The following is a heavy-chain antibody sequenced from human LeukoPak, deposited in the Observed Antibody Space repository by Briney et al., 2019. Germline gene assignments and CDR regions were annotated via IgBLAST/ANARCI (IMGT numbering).Heavy chain of an antibody. CDR1: GFTFSDYY. D-gene: IGHD3-3*01. CDR3: ARFRTLTRFDY. CDR2: ISSSGSTV. Sequence: GGSLRLSCAASGFTFSDYYMSWIRQAPGKGLEWVSYISSSGSTVYYADSVKGRFTISRDNAKNSLYLQLNSLRAEDTAVYYCARFRTLTRFDYWGQGTLVTVSS. J-gene: IGHJ4*02. V-gene: IGHV3-11*01.